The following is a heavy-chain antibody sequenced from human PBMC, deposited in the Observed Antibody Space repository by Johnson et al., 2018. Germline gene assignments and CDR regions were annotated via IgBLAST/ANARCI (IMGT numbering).Heavy chain of an antibody. CDR2: ISYNGSNK. J-gene: IGHJ3*02. CDR3: AKDDAEVGAYDI. Sequence: QVQLQESGGDVVQPRRSLRVSCAASRFSFRNYGMHWVRQVPGEGLEWVAVISYNGSNKKYADFVKGRFTMSRDNSKTTLYLQMNSLRDEDTAVYYCAKDDAEVGAYDIWGQGTMVTVSS. V-gene: IGHV3-30*18. CDR1: RFSFRNYG.